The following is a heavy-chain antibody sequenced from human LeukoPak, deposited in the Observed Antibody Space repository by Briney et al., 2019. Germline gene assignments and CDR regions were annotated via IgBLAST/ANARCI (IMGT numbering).Heavy chain of an antibody. V-gene: IGHV4-30-4*01. CDR2: IYYSGST. CDR1: GGSISSGDYY. Sequence: PSETLSLTCTVSGGSISSGDYYWSWIRQPPGKGLEWIGYIYYSGSTYYNPSLKSRVTISVDTSKNQFSLKLSSVTAADTAAYYCARDMGATTHYYYYYGMDVWGQGTTVTVSS. J-gene: IGHJ6*02. D-gene: IGHD1-26*01. CDR3: ARDMGATTHYYYYYGMDV.